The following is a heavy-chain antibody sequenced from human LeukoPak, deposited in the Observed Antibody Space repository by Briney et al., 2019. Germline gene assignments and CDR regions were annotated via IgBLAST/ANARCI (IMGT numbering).Heavy chain of an antibody. D-gene: IGHD5-18*01. CDR1: GYTFTSYG. CDR2: ISSYSCNT. V-gene: IGHV1-18*01. Sequence: ASVKVSCKASGYTFTSYGISGVRQAPGQGLEGMGWISSYSCNTNYAQKLPGRVTMTRDTSTRTAYMELRRLRTDDTAVYYCARARGIQLWLGTWGQGTLVTVSS. CDR3: ARARGIQLWLGT. J-gene: IGHJ5*02.